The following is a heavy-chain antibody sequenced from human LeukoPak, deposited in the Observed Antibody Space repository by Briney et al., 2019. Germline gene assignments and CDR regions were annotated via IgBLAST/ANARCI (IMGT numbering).Heavy chain of an antibody. CDR2: ISYDGSNK. CDR3: ARDSSGSYLDY. V-gene: IGHV3-30-3*01. J-gene: IGHJ4*02. Sequence: GGSLRLSCAASGFTFSSYAMHWVRQAPGKGREGVAVISYDGSNKYYADSVKGRFTISRDNSKNTLYLQMNSLRAEDTAAYYCARDSSGSYLDYWGQGTLVTVSS. CDR1: GFTFSSYA. D-gene: IGHD1-26*01.